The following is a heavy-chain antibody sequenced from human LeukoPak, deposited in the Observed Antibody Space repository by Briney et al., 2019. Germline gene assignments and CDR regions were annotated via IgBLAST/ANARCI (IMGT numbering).Heavy chain of an antibody. CDR2: IYHSGST. D-gene: IGHD1-26*01. Sequence: SETLSLTCTISGSMYNYYWSWIRQPPGKGLEWIGYIYHSGSTYYNPSLKSRVTISVDRSKNQFSLKLSSVTAADTAVYYCARTSGSYGDWGQGTLVTVSS. CDR3: ARTSGSYGD. V-gene: IGHV4-59*12. CDR1: GSMYNYY. J-gene: IGHJ4*02.